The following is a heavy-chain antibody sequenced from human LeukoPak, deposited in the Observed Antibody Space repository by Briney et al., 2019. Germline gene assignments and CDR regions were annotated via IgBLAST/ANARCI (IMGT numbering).Heavy chain of an antibody. CDR2: MNPNSGNT. CDR1: GYTFTSYD. D-gene: IGHD5-18*01. Sequence: ASVKVSCKASGYTFTSYDINWVRQATGQGFEWMGWMNPNSGNTGYAQKFQGRVTMTRNTSISTAYMELSSLRSEDTAVYYCARGRGYSYYYYGMDVWGQGTTVTVSS. V-gene: IGHV1-8*01. J-gene: IGHJ6*02. CDR3: ARGRGYSYYYYGMDV.